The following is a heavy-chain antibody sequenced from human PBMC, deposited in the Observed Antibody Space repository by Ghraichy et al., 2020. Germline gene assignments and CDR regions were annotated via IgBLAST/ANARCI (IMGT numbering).Heavy chain of an antibody. CDR2: IYYSGST. V-gene: IGHV4-59*01. CDR3: ARDHDYGDFGVSFGMDV. CDR1: GGSISSYY. J-gene: IGHJ6*02. D-gene: IGHD4-17*01. Sequence: SETLSLTFTVSGGSISSYYWSWIRQPPGKGLEWIGYIYYSGSTNYNPSLKSRVTISVDTSKNQFSLKLSSVTAADTAVYYCARDHDYGDFGVSFGMDVWGQGTTVTVSS.